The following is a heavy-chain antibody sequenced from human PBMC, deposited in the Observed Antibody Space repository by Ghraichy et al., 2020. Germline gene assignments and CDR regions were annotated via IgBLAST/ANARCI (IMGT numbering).Heavy chain of an antibody. CDR1: GGSIRSSGYF. V-gene: IGHV4-39*07. Sequence: SETLSLTCTVSGGSIRSSGYFWGWIRQSPRKGLEWIGNIFYTGSAYYNPSLKSRVTISIDTSKKHFSLKLHSVTAADTAVYYCARLRDTYYYVLDFWGQGSLVTVSS. J-gene: IGHJ4*02. CDR3: ARLRDTYYYVLDF. CDR2: IFYTGSA. D-gene: IGHD3-16*01.